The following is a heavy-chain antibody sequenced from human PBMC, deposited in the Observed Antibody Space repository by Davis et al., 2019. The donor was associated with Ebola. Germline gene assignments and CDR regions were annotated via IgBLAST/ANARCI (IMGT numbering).Heavy chain of an antibody. Sequence: PGGSLRLSCAASGFTFDDYGMSWVRQAPGKGLEWVSGINWNGGSTGYADSVKGRFTISRDNAKNSLYLQMNSLRAEDTALYHCARGGYDFWSGYYGSHYYGMDVWGKGTTVTVSS. J-gene: IGHJ6*04. CDR2: INWNGGST. V-gene: IGHV3-20*01. CDR3: ARGGYDFWSGYYGSHYYGMDV. CDR1: GFTFDDYG. D-gene: IGHD3-3*01.